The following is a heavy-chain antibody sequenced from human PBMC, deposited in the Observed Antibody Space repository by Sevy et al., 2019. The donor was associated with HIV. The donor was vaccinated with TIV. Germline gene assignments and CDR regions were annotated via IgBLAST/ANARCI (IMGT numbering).Heavy chain of an antibody. V-gene: IGHV1-69*13. Sequence: ASVKVSCKASGGTFSSYAISWVRQAPGQGLEWMGGIIPIFGTANYAQKFQGRVTITADDSTSTAYMELSSLRSEETAGYYCARVSESGAVAVRGFFDYWGQGTLVTVSS. J-gene: IGHJ4*02. CDR3: ARVSESGAVAVRGFFDY. CDR2: IIPIFGTA. CDR1: GGTFSSYA. D-gene: IGHD6-19*01.